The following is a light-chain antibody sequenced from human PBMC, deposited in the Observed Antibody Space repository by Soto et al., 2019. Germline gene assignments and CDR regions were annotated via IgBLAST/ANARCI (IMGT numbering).Light chain of an antibody. CDR3: QQYSTLPHT. V-gene: IGKV3-20*01. CDR1: QSVTNSF. Sequence: ENVLTQSPGTLSLSPGERATLSCRASQSVTNSFFAWYQQKPGQAPRLHIYGISSRATGIPDRFSGSGSGTDFTLTISRLEPEDFVVYYCQQYSTLPHTFGQGTKLEVK. CDR2: GIS. J-gene: IGKJ2*01.